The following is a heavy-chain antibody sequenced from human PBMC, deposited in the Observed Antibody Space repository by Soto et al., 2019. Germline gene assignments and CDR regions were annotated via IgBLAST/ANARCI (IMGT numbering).Heavy chain of an antibody. CDR2: IYPGDSDT. J-gene: IGHJ6*02. D-gene: IGHD5-18*01. CDR3: ARSALEYSYGFYGMDV. CDR1: GYSFTSYW. Sequence: GESLKISCKGSGYSFTSYWIGWVRQMPGKGLEWMGIIYPGDSDTRYSPSFQGQVTISADKSISTAYLQWSSLKASDTAMYYCARSALEYSYGFYGMDVWGQGTTVTVS. V-gene: IGHV5-51*01.